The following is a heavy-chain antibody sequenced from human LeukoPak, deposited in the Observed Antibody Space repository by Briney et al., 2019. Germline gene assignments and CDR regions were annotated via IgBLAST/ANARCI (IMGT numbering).Heavy chain of an antibody. J-gene: IGHJ5*02. Sequence: ASVTVSCKASGYTFTGYYMHWVRQAPGQGLEWMGWINPNSGGTNYAQKFQGRVTMTRDTSISTAYMELSRLRSDDTAVYYCAREEITMVRGVIISYNWFDPWGQGTLVTVSS. V-gene: IGHV1-2*02. D-gene: IGHD3-10*01. CDR1: GYTFTGYY. CDR2: INPNSGGT. CDR3: AREEITMVRGVIISYNWFDP.